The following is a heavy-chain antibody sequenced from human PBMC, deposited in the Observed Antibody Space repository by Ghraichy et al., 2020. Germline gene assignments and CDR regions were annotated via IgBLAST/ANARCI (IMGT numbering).Heavy chain of an antibody. CDR2: INAGNGNT. CDR3: ARGPWGEDYFDY. CDR1: GYTFTSYA. V-gene: IGHV1-3*01. D-gene: IGHD7-27*01. J-gene: IGHJ4*02. Sequence: ASVKVSCKASGYTFTSYAMHWVRQAPGQRLEWMGWINAGNGNTKYSQKFQGRVTITRDTSASTAYMELSSLRSEDTAVYYCARGPWGEDYFDYWGQGTLVTVSS.